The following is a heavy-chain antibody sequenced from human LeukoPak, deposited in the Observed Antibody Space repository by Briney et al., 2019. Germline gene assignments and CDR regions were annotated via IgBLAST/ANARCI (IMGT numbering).Heavy chain of an antibody. J-gene: IGHJ6*02. CDR1: GFTFSTYW. Sequence: GGSLRLSCAASGFTFSTYWMAWVRQAPGKGLEWVANIKQDGSEKYHVGSVKGRFTISRDNAKNSLYLQMNSLRAEDTAVYFCASETAAPGTSFYFGMDVWGQGTTVTVSS. D-gene: IGHD6-13*01. V-gene: IGHV3-7*01. CDR3: ASETAAPGTSFYFGMDV. CDR2: IKQDGSEK.